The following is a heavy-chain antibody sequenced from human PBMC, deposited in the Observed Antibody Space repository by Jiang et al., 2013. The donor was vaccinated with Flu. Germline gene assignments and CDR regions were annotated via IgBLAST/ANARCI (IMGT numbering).Heavy chain of an antibody. J-gene: IGHJ6*02. CDR3: ARDQNNYMVRGVIGWFYYYGMDV. CDR2: ISAYNGNT. V-gene: IGHV1-18*01. Sequence: QAPGQGLEWMGWISAYNGNTNYAQKLQGRVTMTTDTSTSTAYMELRSLRPDDTAVYYCARDQNNYMVRGVIGWFYYYGMDVWGQGTTVTVSS. D-gene: IGHD3-10*01.